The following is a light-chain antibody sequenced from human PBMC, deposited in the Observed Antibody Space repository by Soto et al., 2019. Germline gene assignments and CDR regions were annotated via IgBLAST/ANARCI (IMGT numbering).Light chain of an antibody. J-gene: IGKJ2*01. V-gene: IGKV3-15*01. Sequence: EIMMTQSPATLSVSPGERATLSCRASQSVSSNLAWYQQKPGQAPRLLIYGASARATGIPARFSGSGSGTEFTLTISSLQSADFAIYYCQQYNNWPPGTFRQGTKLEIK. CDR3: QQYNNWPPGT. CDR1: QSVSSN. CDR2: GAS.